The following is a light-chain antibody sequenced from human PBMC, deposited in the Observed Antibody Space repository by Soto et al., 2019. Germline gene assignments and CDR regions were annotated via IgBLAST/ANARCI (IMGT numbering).Light chain of an antibody. CDR1: QSDSRW. CDR3: QQYEVYPWT. V-gene: IGKV1-5*01. J-gene: IGKJ1*01. Sequence: DLQMTQSPSTLSASVGDRVTIACRASQSDSRWLAWYQQKPGKAPKILIYEASSLERGVPSRFSASGSETEFSLTISSLQPDDSATYYCQQYEVYPWTFGQGTKVEI. CDR2: EAS.